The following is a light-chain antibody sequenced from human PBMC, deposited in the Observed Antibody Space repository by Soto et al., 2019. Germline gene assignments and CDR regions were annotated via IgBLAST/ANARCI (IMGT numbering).Light chain of an antibody. CDR2: MVS. J-gene: IGLJ1*01. CDR1: SSDVGNYNY. Sequence: QSVLTQQASVSGSPGQSITISCTGTSSDVGNYNYVSWYQQYPGRVPKLLIYMVSNRPSGVSNRFSGSKSGNTASLTISGLQAEDEADYFCTSPTPGSLYVFGTGTKVTV. CDR3: TSPTPGSLYV. V-gene: IGLV2-14*01.